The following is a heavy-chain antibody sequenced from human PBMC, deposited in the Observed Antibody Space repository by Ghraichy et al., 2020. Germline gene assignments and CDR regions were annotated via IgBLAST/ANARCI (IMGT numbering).Heavy chain of an antibody. CDR1: GYTFTSYY. D-gene: IGHD3-9*01. J-gene: IGHJ5*02. CDR2: INPSGGST. Sequence: ASLKVSCKASGYTFTSYYMHWVRQAPGQGLEWMGIINPSGGSTSYAQKFQGRVTMTRDTSTSTVYMELSSLRSEDTAVYYCARGPGKDDILTGYLDPWGQGTLVTVSS. CDR3: ARGPGKDDILTGYLDP. V-gene: IGHV1-46*01.